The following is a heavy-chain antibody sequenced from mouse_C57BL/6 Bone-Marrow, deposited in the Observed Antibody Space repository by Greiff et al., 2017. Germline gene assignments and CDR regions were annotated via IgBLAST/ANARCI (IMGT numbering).Heavy chain of an antibody. CDR3: ARSANDYGSSYYAY. CDR1: GYAFSSSW. V-gene: IGHV1-82*01. D-gene: IGHD1-1*01. Sequence: QVHVKQSGPELVKPGASVKISCKASGYAFSSSWMNWVKQRPGKGLEGIGRIYPGDGDTNYNGKFKGKATLTANKSSSTANMQISSLTSEDSAVYFCARSANDYGSSYYAYWGQVTLVTVAA. CDR2: IYPGDGDT. J-gene: IGHJ3*01.